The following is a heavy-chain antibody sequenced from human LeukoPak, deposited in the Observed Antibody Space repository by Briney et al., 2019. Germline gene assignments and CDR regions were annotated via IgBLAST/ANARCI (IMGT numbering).Heavy chain of an antibody. Sequence: GGSLRLSCAASGFTFSNYVMSWVRQVPGKGLEWVSAITTSGGSADYADSVKGRFTISRDNSKNTLYLQMNSLRAEDTALYYCAKDLRAVWRYFECWGQGTLVTVSS. CDR1: GFTFSNYV. V-gene: IGHV3-23*01. CDR2: ITTSGGSA. CDR3: AKDLRAVWRYFEC. J-gene: IGHJ4*02. D-gene: IGHD3-16*01.